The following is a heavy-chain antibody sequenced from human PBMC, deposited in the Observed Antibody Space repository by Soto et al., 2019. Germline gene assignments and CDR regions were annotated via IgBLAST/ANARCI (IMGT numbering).Heavy chain of an antibody. V-gene: IGHV1-18*01. CDR3: TRVAGYGSESRHFDN. Sequence: QVQLMQSGAEVTKPGASVTLSCKTSGYAFMSYGLSWVRLAPGQGLEWMGWTVAGSGNRIYAQKFQERINMNIDRSTHTGHMELRRLRSDDSALYLCTRVAGYGSESRHFDNGGQGTLVTVSS. CDR2: TVAGSGNR. J-gene: IGHJ4*02. CDR1: GYAFMSYG. D-gene: IGHD3-10*01.